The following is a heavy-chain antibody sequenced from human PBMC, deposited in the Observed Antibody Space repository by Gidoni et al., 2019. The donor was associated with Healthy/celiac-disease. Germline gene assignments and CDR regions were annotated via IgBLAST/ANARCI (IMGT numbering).Heavy chain of an antibody. J-gene: IGHJ6*02. CDR2: ISSSSSTI. CDR1: GFTFSSYS. CDR3: ARDHTVTTIVNYYYYGMDV. D-gene: IGHD4-4*01. V-gene: IGHV3-48*01. Sequence: EVQLVESGGGLVQPGGSLRLSCAASGFTFSSYSRTWVRQAPGKGLEWVSYISSSSSTIYYADSVKGRFTISRDNAKNSLYLQMNSLRAEDTAVYYCARDHTVTTIVNYYYYGMDVWGQGTTVTVSS.